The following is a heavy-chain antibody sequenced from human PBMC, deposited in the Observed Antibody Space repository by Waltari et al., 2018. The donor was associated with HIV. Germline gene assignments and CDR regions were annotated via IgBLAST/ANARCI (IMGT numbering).Heavy chain of an antibody. CDR1: GFTFGTYS. J-gene: IGHJ5*02. CDR2: ISSSSRYK. CDR3: ARDSNKYCSGGSCSRFDP. V-gene: IGHV3-21*01. Sequence: EVQLVESGGGLVKRGGSLRLSCAASGFTFGTYSMNWFRQAPGKGLEWVSSISSSSRYKYYADAVKGRITISRDNAKDSLYLQMNSLRAEDTAVYYCARDSNKYCSGGSCSRFDPWGQGTLVTVSS. D-gene: IGHD2-15*01.